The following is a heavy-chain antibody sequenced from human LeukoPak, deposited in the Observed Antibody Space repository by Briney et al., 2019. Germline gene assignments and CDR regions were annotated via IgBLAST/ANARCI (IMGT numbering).Heavy chain of an antibody. CDR2: MNPNSGNT. CDR1: GYTFTSYD. J-gene: IGHJ4*02. CDR3: ARGARYYYGSGSYVDY. Sequence: ASVKVSRKASGYTFTSYDINWVRQATGQGLEWMGWMNPNSGNTGYAQKFQGRVTMTRNTSISTAYMELSSLRSEDTAVYYCARGARYYYGSGSYVDYWGQGTLVTVSS. V-gene: IGHV1-8*01. D-gene: IGHD3-10*01.